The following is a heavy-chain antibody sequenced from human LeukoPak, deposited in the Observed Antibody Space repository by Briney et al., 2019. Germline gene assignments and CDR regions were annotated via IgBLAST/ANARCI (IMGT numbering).Heavy chain of an antibody. V-gene: IGHV1-18*01. CDR1: GYTFTSYG. CDR3: ARGRFGELLYPYGDYYYYYMDV. Sequence: ASVTVSCKASGYTFTSYGISWVRQAPGQGLEWMGWISAYNGNTNYAQKLQGRVTMTTDTSTSTAYMELSSLRSEDTAVYYCARGRFGELLYPYGDYYYYYMDVWGKGTTVTISS. D-gene: IGHD3-10*01. J-gene: IGHJ6*03. CDR2: ISAYNGNT.